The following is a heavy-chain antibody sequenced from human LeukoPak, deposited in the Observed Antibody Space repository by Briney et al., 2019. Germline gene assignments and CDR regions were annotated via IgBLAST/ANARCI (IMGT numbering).Heavy chain of an antibody. CDR1: GFTFSSYG. CDR2: ISSSSTYI. D-gene: IGHD4-23*01. CDR3: ARDSDYGGSFDI. J-gene: IGHJ3*02. V-gene: IGHV3-21*04. Sequence: PGGSLRLSCAASGFTFSSYGMHWVRQAPGKGLEWVSSISSSSTYIYYGDSVKGRFTISRDNAKNSLYLQMHSLRAEDTAVYYCARDSDYGGSFDIWGQGTMVTVSS.